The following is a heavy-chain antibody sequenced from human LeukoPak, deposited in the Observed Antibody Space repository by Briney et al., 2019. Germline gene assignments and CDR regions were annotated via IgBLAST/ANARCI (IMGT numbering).Heavy chain of an antibody. J-gene: IGHJ4*02. CDR2: INHSGST. D-gene: IGHD6-13*01. CDR3: ASSPEFSSSWYEGYFVY. CDR1: GGSFSGYY. Sequence: PSETLSLTCAVYGGSFSGYYWSWIRQPPGKGLEWIGEINHSGSTNYNPSLKSRVTISVDTSKNQFSLKLSSVTAADTAVYYCASSPEFSSSWYEGYFVYWGQGTLVTVSS. V-gene: IGHV4-34*01.